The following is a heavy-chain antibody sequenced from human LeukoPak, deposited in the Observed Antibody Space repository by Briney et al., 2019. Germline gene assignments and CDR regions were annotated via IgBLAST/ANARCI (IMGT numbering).Heavy chain of an antibody. CDR3: ARVDPKAPGDFS. V-gene: IGHV3-74*03. CDR2: INSDGSSR. J-gene: IGHJ4*02. D-gene: IGHD3-3*01. Sequence: GGSLRLSCAASGFTFSSYWMHWVRQAPGKGLVWVSRINSDGSSRKYADSVKGRFTISRDNAKNTLYVQMNNLRAEDTAVYYCARVDPKAPGDFSWGRGTLVTVS. CDR1: GFTFSSYW.